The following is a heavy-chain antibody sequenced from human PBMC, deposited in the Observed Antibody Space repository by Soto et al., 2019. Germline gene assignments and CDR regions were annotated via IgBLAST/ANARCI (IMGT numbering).Heavy chain of an antibody. CDR2: IILIFGTA. D-gene: IGHD6-19*01. V-gene: IGHV1-69*01. CDR1: GGTFSSYA. Sequence: QVQLVQSGAEVKKPGSSVKVSCKASGGTFSSYAISWVRQAPGQGLEWMGGIILIFGTANYAQKFQGRVTITADESTSTAYMELSSLRSEDTAVYYCASKYSSGWTKYYYYGMDVWGQGTTVTVSS. J-gene: IGHJ6*02. CDR3: ASKYSSGWTKYYYYGMDV.